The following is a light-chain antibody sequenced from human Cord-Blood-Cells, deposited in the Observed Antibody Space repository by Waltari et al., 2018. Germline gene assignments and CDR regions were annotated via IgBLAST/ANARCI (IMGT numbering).Light chain of an antibody. V-gene: IGLV2-11*01. CDR3: CSYAGSYTYV. J-gene: IGLJ1*01. Sequence: QSALTQPRSVSGSPGQTVHISCTGTSSDVGCYHYVSWYQQHPGKAPKLMIYDVSKRPSGVPDRFSGSKSGNTASLTISGLQAEDEADYYCCSYAGSYTYVFGTGTKVTVL. CDR2: DVS. CDR1: SSDVGCYHY.